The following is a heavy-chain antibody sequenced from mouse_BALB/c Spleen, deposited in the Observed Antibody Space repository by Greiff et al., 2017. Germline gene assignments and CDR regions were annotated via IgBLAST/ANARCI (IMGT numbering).Heavy chain of an antibody. Sequence: EVQRVESGGGLVQPGGSLRLSCATSGFTFTDYYMSWVRQPPGKALEWLGFIRNKANGYTTEYSASVKGRFTISRDNSQSILYLQMNTLRAEDSATYYCARDHPLTGTFAYWGQGTLVTVSA. CDR2: IRNKANGYTT. V-gene: IGHV7-3*02. D-gene: IGHD4-1*01. J-gene: IGHJ3*01. CDR1: GFTFTDYY. CDR3: ARDHPLTGTFAY.